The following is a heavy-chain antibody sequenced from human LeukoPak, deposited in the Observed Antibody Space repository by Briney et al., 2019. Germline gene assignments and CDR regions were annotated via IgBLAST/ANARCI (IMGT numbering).Heavy chain of an antibody. Sequence: ASVKVSCKASGYTFTGYYMHWVRQAPGQGLEWMGWINTNTGNPTYAQGFTGRFVFSLDTSVSTAYLQISSLKAEDTAVYYCARDNHLLLWFGELLGWFDPWGQGTLVTVSS. CDR2: INTNTGNP. V-gene: IGHV7-4-1*02. J-gene: IGHJ5*02. D-gene: IGHD3-10*01. CDR3: ARDNHLLLWFGELLGWFDP. CDR1: GYTFTGYY.